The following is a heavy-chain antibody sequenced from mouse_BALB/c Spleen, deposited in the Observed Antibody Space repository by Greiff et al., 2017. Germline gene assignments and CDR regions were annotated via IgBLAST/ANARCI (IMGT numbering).Heavy chain of an antibody. CDR3: ATYGNFAY. D-gene: IGHD2-1*01. V-gene: IGHV1S81*02. CDR2: INPSNGRT. Sequence: QVQLQQSGAELVKPGASVKLSCKASGYTFTSYWMHWVKQRPGQGLEWIGEINPSNGRTNYNEKFKSKATLTVDKSSSTAYMQLSSLTSEDSAVYYCATYGNFAYWGQGTLVTVSA. J-gene: IGHJ3*01. CDR1: GYTFTSYW.